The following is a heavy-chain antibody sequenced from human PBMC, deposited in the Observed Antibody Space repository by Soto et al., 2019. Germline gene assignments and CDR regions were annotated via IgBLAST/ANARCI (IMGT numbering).Heavy chain of an antibody. D-gene: IGHD3-9*01. Sequence: GGSLRLSCAASGFTFSSYGMHWVRQAPGKGLEWVAVIWYDGSNKYYADSVKGRFTISRDNSKNTLYLQMNSLRAEDTAVYYCSRRHRDIFTGIRWNGMDVWGRGTTVTVSS. V-gene: IGHV3-33*01. CDR1: GFTFSSYG. CDR3: SRRHRDIFTGIRWNGMDV. J-gene: IGHJ6*02. CDR2: IWYDGSNK.